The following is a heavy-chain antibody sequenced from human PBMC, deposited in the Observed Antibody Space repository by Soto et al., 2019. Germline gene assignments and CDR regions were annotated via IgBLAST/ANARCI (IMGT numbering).Heavy chain of an antibody. D-gene: IGHD2-15*01. V-gene: IGHV3-30*04. CDR3: ARDRVLGFCSGGSCRILGS. Sequence: PGGSLRLSCAGSGFSVFDYTLYWVRQAPGKGLEWVAIMSDDGSKEHYAESVRGRFTISRDNSRNTLHLQMNSLRDEDTAVYFCARDRVLGFCSGGSCRILGSWGQGALVTVSS. CDR2: MSDDGSKE. J-gene: IGHJ5*02. CDR1: GFSVFDYT.